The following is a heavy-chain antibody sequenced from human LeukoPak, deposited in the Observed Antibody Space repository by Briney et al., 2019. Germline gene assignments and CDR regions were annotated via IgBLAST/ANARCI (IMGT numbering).Heavy chain of an antibody. CDR1: GFTFSSYG. V-gene: IGHV3-30*18. CDR2: ISYDGSNK. Sequence: PGWSLRLSCAASGFTFSSYGMHWVRQAPGKGLEWVAVISYDGSNKYYADSVKGRFTISRDNSKNTLHLQMNNLRAEDTAVYYCAKTGGPWDWGQGTLVTVSS. D-gene: IGHD7-27*01. J-gene: IGHJ4*02. CDR3: AKTGGPWD.